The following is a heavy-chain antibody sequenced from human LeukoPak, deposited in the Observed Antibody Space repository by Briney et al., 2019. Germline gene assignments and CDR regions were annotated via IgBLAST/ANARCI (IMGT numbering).Heavy chain of an antibody. CDR2: IVVGSGNT. J-gene: IGHJ4*02. D-gene: IGHD6-19*01. V-gene: IGHV1-58*02. CDR3: ARVQTSAVAGAFDY. Sequence: SVKVSCKASGFTFTSSAMQWVRQARGQRLEWIGWIVVGSGNTNYAQKFQERVTITRDMSTSTAYMELRSLRSDDTAVYYCARVQTSAVAGAFDYWGQGTLVTVSS. CDR1: GFTFTSSA.